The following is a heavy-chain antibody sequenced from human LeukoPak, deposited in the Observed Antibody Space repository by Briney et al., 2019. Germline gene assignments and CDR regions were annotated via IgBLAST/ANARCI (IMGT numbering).Heavy chain of an antibody. Sequence: PGESLKISGKASGYTFTSYWIGWVRQMPGKGLEWMGITYPGDSDTRYSPSFQGQVSISVDKSISTAYLQWSSLKASDTAMYYCARRGSGWYVDYWGQGTLVTVSS. D-gene: IGHD6-19*01. CDR3: ARRGSGWYVDY. J-gene: IGHJ4*02. CDR1: GYTFTSYW. V-gene: IGHV5-51*01. CDR2: TYPGDSDT.